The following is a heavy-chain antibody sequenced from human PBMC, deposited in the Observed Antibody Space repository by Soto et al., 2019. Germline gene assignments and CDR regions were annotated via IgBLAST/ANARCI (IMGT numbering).Heavy chain of an antibody. CDR3: ARDRGGEAMVYFDY. Sequence: QVQLVQSGAEVKKPGSSVKVSCKASGGTFSSYAISWVRQAPGQGLEWMGGINPIFGTANYAQKFQGRVTITVDESTSTAYRELSSLRTEDTAVYYCARDRGGEAMVYFDYWGQGTLVTVSS. CDR2: INPIFGTA. V-gene: IGHV1-69*12. J-gene: IGHJ4*02. D-gene: IGHD5-18*01. CDR1: GGTFSSYA.